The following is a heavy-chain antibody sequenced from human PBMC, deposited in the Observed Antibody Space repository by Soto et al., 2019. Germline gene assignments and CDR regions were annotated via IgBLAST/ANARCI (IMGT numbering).Heavy chain of an antibody. V-gene: IGHV3-30*09. J-gene: IGHJ6*02. CDR1: GFKYTDFA. D-gene: IGHD3-22*01. CDR3: ARRAWDSYYAIDV. Sequence: VQLLESGGGEVQPGRSLRLSCAASGFKYTDFALHWVRQAPGKGLEWVAIISYDGSDKYYADSVKGRFVISRDNPKNTVYLEMNSLRPEDTAVYFCARRAWDSYYAIDVWGQWTTVTVYS. CDR2: ISYDGSDK.